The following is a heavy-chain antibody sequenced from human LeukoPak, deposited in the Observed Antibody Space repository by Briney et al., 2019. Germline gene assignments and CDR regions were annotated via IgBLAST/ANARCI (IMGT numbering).Heavy chain of an antibody. CDR1: GYSFTSYW. V-gene: IGHV5-51*01. D-gene: IGHD3-16*02. CDR2: IYPGDSDT. J-gene: IGHJ4*02. CDR3: ARRRSRGRYPLDY. Sequence: GESLQISCKGSGYSFTSYWIGWVRQLPGKGLEWMGIIYPGDSDTRYSPSFQGQVTISADKSISTAYLQWSSLKASDTAMYYCARRRSRGRYPLDYWGQGTLVTVSS.